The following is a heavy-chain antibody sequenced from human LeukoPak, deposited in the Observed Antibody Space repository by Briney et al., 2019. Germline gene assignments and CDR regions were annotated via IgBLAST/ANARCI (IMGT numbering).Heavy chain of an antibody. V-gene: IGHV4-59*01. Sequence: SETLSLTCTVSGGSISSYYWSWTRQPPGKGLEWIGYIYYSGSTNYNPSLKSRVTISVDTSKNQFSLKLSSVTAADTAVYYCAREVTYYYDSSGSFDYWGQGTLVTVSS. CDR2: IYYSGST. CDR1: GGSISSYY. D-gene: IGHD3-22*01. CDR3: AREVTYYYDSSGSFDY. J-gene: IGHJ4*02.